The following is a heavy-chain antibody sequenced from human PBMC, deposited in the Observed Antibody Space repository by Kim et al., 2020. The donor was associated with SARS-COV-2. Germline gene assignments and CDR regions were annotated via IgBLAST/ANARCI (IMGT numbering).Heavy chain of an antibody. CDR3: ATGARWAVDVDIVASGWFDP. D-gene: IGHD5-12*01. CDR1: GYTLTELS. V-gene: IGHV1-24*01. Sequence: ASVKVSCKVSGYTLTELSMHWVRQAPGKGLEWMGGFDPEDGETIYAQKFQGRVTMTEDTSTDTAYMELSSLRSEDTAVYYCATGARWAVDVDIVASGWFDPWGQGTLVTVSS. J-gene: IGHJ5*02. CDR2: FDPEDGET.